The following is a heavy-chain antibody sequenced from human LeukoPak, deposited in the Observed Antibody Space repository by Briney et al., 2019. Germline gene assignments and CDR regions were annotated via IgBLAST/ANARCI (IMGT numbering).Heavy chain of an antibody. CDR1: GFTFSSYA. CDR3: AKVTLVFYGAINY. V-gene: IGHV3-23*01. CDR2: ISGSGGST. Sequence: GGSPRLSCAASGFTFSSYAMSWVRQAPGKGLEWVSAISGSGGSTYYADSVKGRFTISRDNSKNTLYLQMNSLRAEDTAVYYCAKVTLVFYGAINYWGQGTLVTVSS. J-gene: IGHJ4*02. D-gene: IGHD4-17*01.